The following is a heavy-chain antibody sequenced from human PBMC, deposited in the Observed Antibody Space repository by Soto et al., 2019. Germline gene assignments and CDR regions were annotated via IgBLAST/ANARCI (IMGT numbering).Heavy chain of an antibody. CDR2: ISGSGDYT. CDR1: GLTFSSYA. D-gene: IGHD1-20*01. CDR3: AKVSQGVHITDYYDH. Sequence: EVQLLESGGGLAQPGGSLRLSCVASGLTFSSYALSWVRQAPGKGLEWVSSISGSGDYTFYADSVKGRFTISRDNTKNTLYLQMNSLRAEDTAIYYCAKVSQGVHITDYYDHWGQGTQVTVSS. V-gene: IGHV3-23*01. J-gene: IGHJ4*02.